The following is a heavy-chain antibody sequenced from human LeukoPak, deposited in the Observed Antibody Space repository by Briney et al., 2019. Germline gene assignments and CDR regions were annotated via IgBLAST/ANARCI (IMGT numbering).Heavy chain of an antibody. Sequence: PGGSLRLSCAASGLTFSSYAMSWVRQAPGKGLEWVSAISGSGGSTYYADSVKGRFTISRDNSKNTLYLQMNSLRAEDTAVYYCAKGETMMDGGFDYWGQGTLVTVSS. D-gene: IGHD3-22*01. CDR3: AKGETMMDGGFDY. V-gene: IGHV3-23*01. J-gene: IGHJ4*02. CDR2: ISGSGGST. CDR1: GLTFSSYA.